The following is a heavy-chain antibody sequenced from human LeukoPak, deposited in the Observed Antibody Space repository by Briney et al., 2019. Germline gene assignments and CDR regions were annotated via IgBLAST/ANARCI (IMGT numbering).Heavy chain of an antibody. CDR3: ARDNSGWYEFDP. Sequence: ASVKVSCKASGFAFSGYYIHWVRQAPGQGLEWMGWICPASGDTKYAQRFQDRVTMTRDTSISTAYMELSSLTSDDTSVYYCARDNSGWYEFDPWGQGTLVTVTS. CDR1: GFAFSGYY. J-gene: IGHJ5*02. D-gene: IGHD6-19*01. V-gene: IGHV1-2*02. CDR2: ICPASGDT.